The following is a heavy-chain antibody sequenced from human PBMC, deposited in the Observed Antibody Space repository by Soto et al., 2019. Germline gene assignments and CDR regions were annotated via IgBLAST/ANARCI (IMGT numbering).Heavy chain of an antibody. CDR1: GFTFGDYT. V-gene: IGHV3-43*01. D-gene: IGHD6-19*01. CDR3: AKDIAGSGWYSLDY. Sequence: PGGSLRLSCAASGFTFGDYTMHWVRQAPGKGLEWVSLIDWDGGSTYYADSVKGRFTISRDNSKNSLYLQVNSLRTEDTAFYYCAKDIAGSGWYSLDYWGQGTLVTVSS. CDR2: IDWDGGST. J-gene: IGHJ4*02.